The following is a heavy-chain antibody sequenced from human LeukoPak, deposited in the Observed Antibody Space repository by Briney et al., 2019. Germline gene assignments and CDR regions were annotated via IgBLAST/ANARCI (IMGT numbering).Heavy chain of an antibody. CDR1: GFTFSSYS. Sequence: GGSLRLSCAASGFTFSSYSMNWVRQAPGKGLEWVSSISSSSSYIYYADSVKGRFTISRDNAKNSLYLQMNSLRAEDTAVYYCARGRDWGVLYFDYWGQGTLVTVSS. V-gene: IGHV3-21*01. CDR2: ISSSSSYI. J-gene: IGHJ4*02. D-gene: IGHD3/OR15-3a*01. CDR3: ARGRDWGVLYFDY.